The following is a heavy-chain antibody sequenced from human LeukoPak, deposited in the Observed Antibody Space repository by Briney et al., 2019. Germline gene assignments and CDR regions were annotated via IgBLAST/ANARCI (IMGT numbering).Heavy chain of an antibody. CDR2: IGTAGDT. CDR3: ARGRGKTIFDY. D-gene: IGHD3-10*01. J-gene: IGHJ4*02. Sequence: VSAIGTAGDTYYPGSVKGRFTISRENAKNSLYLQMNSLRAGDTAVYYCARGRGKTIFDYWGQGTLVTVSS. V-gene: IGHV3-13*01.